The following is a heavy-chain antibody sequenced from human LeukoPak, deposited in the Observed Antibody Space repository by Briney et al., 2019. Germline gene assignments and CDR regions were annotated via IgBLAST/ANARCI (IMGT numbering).Heavy chain of an antibody. Sequence: PGGSLRLSCAASGFTFSSYWMHWVRQAPGKGLVWVSRINSDGSSTTYADSVKGRFTISRDNAKNTLSLQMNSLRAEDTAVYYCARVSQQLNPIDYWGQGTLVTVSS. CDR1: GFTFSSYW. J-gene: IGHJ4*02. V-gene: IGHV3-74*01. D-gene: IGHD6-13*01. CDR2: INSDGSST. CDR3: ARVSQQLNPIDY.